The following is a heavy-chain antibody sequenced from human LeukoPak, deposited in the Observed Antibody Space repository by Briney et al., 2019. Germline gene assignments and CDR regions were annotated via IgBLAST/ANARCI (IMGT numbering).Heavy chain of an antibody. D-gene: IGHD2-15*01. Sequence: SETLSLTCTVSGGSISSYYWSWIRQPPGNGLEWIGYISYSGNTKYNPSLKSRVTISVDTSKNQFSLKLSSVTAADTAVYYCARSSPEYCSGGSCFYFDYWGQGTLVTVSS. CDR3: ARSSPEYCSGGSCFYFDY. CDR1: GGSISSYY. V-gene: IGHV4-59*01. CDR2: ISYSGNT. J-gene: IGHJ4*02.